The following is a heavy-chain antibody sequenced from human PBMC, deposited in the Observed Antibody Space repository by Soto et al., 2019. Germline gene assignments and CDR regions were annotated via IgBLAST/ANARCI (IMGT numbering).Heavy chain of an antibody. Sequence: EVQLVESGGGLVQPGGSLKLSCAASGFTFSGSAMHWVRQAPGKGLEWVGRIRSKANSDATAHAASVKGRFTVSRDDSKITAYLPMNSLKTEVTVVYSCTRLAGSSSGVDYWGQGIMVTVSS. D-gene: IGHD6-6*01. J-gene: IGHJ4*02. CDR1: GFTFSGSA. CDR3: TRLAGSSSGVDY. V-gene: IGHV3-73*01. CDR2: IRSKANSDAT.